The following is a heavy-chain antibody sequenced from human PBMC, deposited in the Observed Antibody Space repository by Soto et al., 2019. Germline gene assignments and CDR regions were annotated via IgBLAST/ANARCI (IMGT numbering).Heavy chain of an antibody. V-gene: IGHV3-30-3*01. CDR1: GFTFSSYA. CDR3: ARDIRDPSSGTANYYYGMDV. Sequence: GGSLRLSCAASGFTFSSYAMHWVRQAPGKGLEWVAVISYDGSNKYYADSVKGRFTISRDNSKNTLYLQMNSLRAEDTAVYYCARDIRDPSSGTANYYYGMDVWSQGTTDTVSS. D-gene: IGHD6-13*01. J-gene: IGHJ6*02. CDR2: ISYDGSNK.